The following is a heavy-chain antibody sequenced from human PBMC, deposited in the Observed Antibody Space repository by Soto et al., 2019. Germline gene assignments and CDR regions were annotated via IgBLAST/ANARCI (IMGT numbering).Heavy chain of an antibody. D-gene: IGHD3-22*01. J-gene: IGHJ3*02. CDR1: GGSISSGGYS. CDR3: ARVSVYYYDSSGYYYAFDI. CDR2: IYHSGST. V-gene: IGHV4-30-2*01. Sequence: SETLSLTCAVSGGSISSGGYSWSWIRQPPGKGLEWIGYIYHSGSTYYNPSLKSRVTISVDRSKNQFSLKLSSVTAADTAVYYCARVSVYYYDSSGYYYAFDIWGQGTVVTVSS.